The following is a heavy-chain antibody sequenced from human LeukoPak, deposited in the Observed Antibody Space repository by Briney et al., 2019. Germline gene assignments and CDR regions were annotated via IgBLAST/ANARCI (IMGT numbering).Heavy chain of an antibody. Sequence: NPSETLSLTCTVSGGSISSGDYYWSWIRQPPGKGLEWIGYIYYSGSTYYNPSLKSRVTISVDTSKNQFSLKLSSVTAADTAVYYCAREGTIFGVALDYWGQGTQVTVSS. CDR3: AREGTIFGVALDY. CDR1: GGSISSGDYY. J-gene: IGHJ4*02. CDR2: IYYSGST. D-gene: IGHD3-3*01. V-gene: IGHV4-30-4*01.